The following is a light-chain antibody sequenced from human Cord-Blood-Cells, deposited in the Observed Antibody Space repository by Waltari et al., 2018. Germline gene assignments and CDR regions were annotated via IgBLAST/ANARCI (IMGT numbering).Light chain of an antibody. J-gene: IGLJ3*02. CDR1: SSYVGGYNY. CDR3: SSYTSSSNWV. CDR2: DVS. V-gene: IGLV2-14*01. Sequence: QSALTQPASVSGSPGQSITIPCTGTSSYVGGYNYVSWYQQHPGKAPKLMIYDVSKRPSGVSNRFSGSKSGNTASLTISGLQAEDEADYYCSSYTSSSNWVFGGGTKLTVL.